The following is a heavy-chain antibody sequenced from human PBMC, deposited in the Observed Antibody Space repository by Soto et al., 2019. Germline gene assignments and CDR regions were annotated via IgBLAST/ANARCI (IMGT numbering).Heavy chain of an antibody. CDR3: ARGGITYYYYGMDV. J-gene: IGHJ6*02. CDR2: IYYSGST. CDR1: GGSISSYY. V-gene: IGHV4-39*01. Sequence: LSLTCTVSGGSISSYYWGWIRQPPGKGLEWIGSIYYSGSTYYNPSLKSRVTISVDTSKNQFSLKLSSVTAADTAVYYCARGGITYYYYGMDVWGQGTTVTVSS. D-gene: IGHD1-20*01.